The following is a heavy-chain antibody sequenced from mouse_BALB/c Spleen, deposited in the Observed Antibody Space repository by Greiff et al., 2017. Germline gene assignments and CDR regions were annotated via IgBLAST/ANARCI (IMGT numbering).Heavy chain of an antibody. Sequence: VQLQQSAAELARPGASVKMSCKASGYTFTSYTMHWVKQRPGQGLEWIGYINPSSGYTEYNQKFKDKTTLTADKSSSTAYMQLSSLTSEDSAVYYCARGGSSQAWFAYWGQGTLVTVSA. J-gene: IGHJ3*01. CDR2: INPSSGYT. CDR1: GYTFTSYT. V-gene: IGHV1-4*02. D-gene: IGHD1-1*01. CDR3: ARGGSSQAWFAY.